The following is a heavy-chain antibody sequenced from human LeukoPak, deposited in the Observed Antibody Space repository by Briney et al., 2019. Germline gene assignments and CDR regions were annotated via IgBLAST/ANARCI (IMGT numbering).Heavy chain of an antibody. CDR1: GGTFSSYA. CDR2: IIPILGIA. Sequence: SVKVSCKASGGTFSSYAISWVRQAPGQGLEWMGRIIPILGIANYAQKFQGRVTITADKSTSTAYMELSSLRSEDTAVYYCASLDNDFWSGYYDLYFDYWGQGTLVTVST. J-gene: IGHJ4*02. V-gene: IGHV1-69*04. CDR3: ASLDNDFWSGYYDLYFDY. D-gene: IGHD3-3*01.